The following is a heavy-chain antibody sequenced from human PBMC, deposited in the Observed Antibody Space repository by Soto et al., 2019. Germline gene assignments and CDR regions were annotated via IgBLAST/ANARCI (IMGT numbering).Heavy chain of an antibody. CDR3: ARDTAFINSGFFDA. J-gene: IGHJ5*02. CDR2: ISDSGSSI. Sequence: GGSLRLSCAASGFTFSDYDMNWIRQAPGKGLEWVSYISDSGSSIFYADSVKGRFTISRDSARKSLYLHMSSLRVEDTAVYYCARDTAFINSGFFDAWGQRTPVTVSS. D-gene: IGHD3-22*01. CDR1: GFTFSDYD. V-gene: IGHV3-11*01.